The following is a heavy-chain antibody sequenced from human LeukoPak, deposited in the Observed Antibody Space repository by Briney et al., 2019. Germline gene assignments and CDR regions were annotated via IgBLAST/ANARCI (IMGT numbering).Heavy chain of an antibody. D-gene: IGHD4-17*01. CDR1: GYTFTSYY. J-gene: IGHJ2*01. Sequence: ASVKVSCKSSGYTFTSYYMHWVRQAPGQGLEWMGIINTSGGSTSYAQKFQGRVTMTRDTSTSTVYMELSSLRSEDTAVYYCARGNNIDYGDYWYFDLWGRGTLVTVSS. CDR3: ARGNNIDYGDYWYFDL. V-gene: IGHV1-46*01. CDR2: INTSGGST.